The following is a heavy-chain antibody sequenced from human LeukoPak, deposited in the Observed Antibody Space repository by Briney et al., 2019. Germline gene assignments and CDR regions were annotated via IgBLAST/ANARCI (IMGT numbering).Heavy chain of an antibody. CDR2: IYENGNT. CDR1: GGSIRSSHSF. V-gene: IGHV4-39*07. D-gene: IGHD3-3*01. Sequence: PSEALFLTCSVSGGSIRSSHSFWGWIRQPLGKGLEWIATIYENGNTYYSTSLKSRVTISVDTSNNEFSLNLNSVTAADTAMYYCATYYTIFDLFDYWGQGTLVTVSS. CDR3: ATYYTIFDLFDY. J-gene: IGHJ4*02.